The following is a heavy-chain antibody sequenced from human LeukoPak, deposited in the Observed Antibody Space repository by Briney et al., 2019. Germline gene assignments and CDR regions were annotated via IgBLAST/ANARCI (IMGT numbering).Heavy chain of an antibody. CDR1: GFTFSSYS. CDR2: IIISSNTI. CDR3: ANGHCSSTSCYEEEFGY. J-gene: IGHJ4*02. D-gene: IGHD2-2*01. Sequence: GGSLRLSCAASGFTFSSYSMNWVRQAPGKGLEWVSYIIISSNTIFYADSVKGRFTTSRDNSKNTLYLQMNSLRAEDTAVYYCANGHCSSTSCYEEEFGYWGQGTLVTVSS. V-gene: IGHV3-48*01.